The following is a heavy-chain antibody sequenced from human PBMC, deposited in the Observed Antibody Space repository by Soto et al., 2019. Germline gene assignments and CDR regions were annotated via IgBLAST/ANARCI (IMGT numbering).Heavy chain of an antibody. CDR2: IYYSGST. Sequence: QVQLQESGPGLVKPSETLSLTCTVSGGSISSYYWSWIRQPPGKGLEWIGYIYYSGSTNYNPSLKSRVTTSVDTAKDQSSLKLRSVTAADTAVYYCARHPTVTEYYFDYWGQGTLVTVSS. CDR1: GGSISSYY. CDR3: ARHPTVTEYYFDY. J-gene: IGHJ4*02. V-gene: IGHV4-59*08. D-gene: IGHD4-17*01.